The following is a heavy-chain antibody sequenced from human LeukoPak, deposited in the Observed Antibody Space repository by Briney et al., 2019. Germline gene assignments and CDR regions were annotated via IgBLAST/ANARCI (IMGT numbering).Heavy chain of an antibody. CDR3: ARAPRRIPMIVVVKQTPYYFDY. Sequence: SETLSLTCTVSGYSISSGYYWGWIRQPPGKGLEWIGSIYHSGSTYYNPSLKSRVTISVDTSKNQFSLKLSSVTAADTAVYYCARAPRRIPMIVVVKQTPYYFDYWGQGTLVTVSS. CDR2: IYHSGST. D-gene: IGHD3-22*01. J-gene: IGHJ4*02. CDR1: GYSISSGYY. V-gene: IGHV4-38-2*02.